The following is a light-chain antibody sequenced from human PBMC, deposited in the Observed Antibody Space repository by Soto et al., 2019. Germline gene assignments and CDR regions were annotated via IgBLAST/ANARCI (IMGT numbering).Light chain of an antibody. J-gene: IGLJ1*01. V-gene: IGLV2-8*01. CDR3: SSYAAFNIFV. Sequence: QSVLTQPPSASGCPGQSVTISCTGTSSDVGAYNYVSWYQQHPGKAPKLMIYEVTNRPSGVPDRFSASKSGNTASLTVSGLQAEDEADYFCSSYAAFNIFVFATGTKLTAL. CDR1: SSDVGAYNY. CDR2: EVT.